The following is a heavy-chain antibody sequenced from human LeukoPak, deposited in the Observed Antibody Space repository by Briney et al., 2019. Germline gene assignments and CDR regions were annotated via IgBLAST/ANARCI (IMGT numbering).Heavy chain of an antibody. CDR3: ARAESYYDFWSGSYGSTWFDP. V-gene: IGHV4-61*02. D-gene: IGHD3-3*01. CDR2: IYTSGST. CDR1: GDSISSGSYY. J-gene: IGHJ5*02. Sequence: PSETLSLTCTVSGDSISSGSYYWSWIRQPAGKGLEWIGRIYTSGSTNYNPSLKSRVTISVDTSKNQFSLKLSSVTAADTAVYYCARAESYYDFWSGSYGSTWFDPWGQGTLVTVSS.